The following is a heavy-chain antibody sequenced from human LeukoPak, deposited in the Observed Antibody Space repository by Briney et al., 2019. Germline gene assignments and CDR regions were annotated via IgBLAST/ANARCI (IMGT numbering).Heavy chain of an antibody. CDR1: GFTFSSYG. J-gene: IGHJ4*02. D-gene: IGHD2-2*01. V-gene: IGHV3-30*18. Sequence: GGSLRLSCAASGFTFSSYGMHWVRQAPGKGLEWVAVISYDGSNKYYADSVKGRFTISRDNSKNTLYLQMNSLRAEDTAVYYCAKDSFDIGPAAIGYWGQGTLVTVSS. CDR2: ISYDGSNK. CDR3: AKDSFDIGPAAIGY.